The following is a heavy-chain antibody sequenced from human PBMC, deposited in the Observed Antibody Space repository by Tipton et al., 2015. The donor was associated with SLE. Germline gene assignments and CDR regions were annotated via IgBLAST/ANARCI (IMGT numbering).Heavy chain of an antibody. Sequence: TLSLTCTVSGGSISSSHYYWDWIRQHPGKGPEWIGYIYNSGGTYYNPSLKSRVTISIDTSKNQFSLKVNSVTAADTALYYCARAVAGNSEYFDYWGHGTLVTVSS. J-gene: IGHJ4*01. D-gene: IGHD6-19*01. CDR2: IYNSGGT. CDR3: ARAVAGNSEYFDY. CDR1: GGSISSSHYY. V-gene: IGHV4-31*03.